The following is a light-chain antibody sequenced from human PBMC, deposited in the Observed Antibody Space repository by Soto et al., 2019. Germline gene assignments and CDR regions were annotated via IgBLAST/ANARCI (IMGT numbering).Light chain of an antibody. Sequence: QSVLTQPASVSGSPGQSITISCTGTSSDVGGYNYVSWYQQHPGKAPKLMIYEVSNRPSGVSNRFSGSKSGNTASLTISGLQAEDEVDYYCSSYTTSSTHGVFGGGTKLTVL. CDR1: SSDVGGYNY. V-gene: IGLV2-14*01. J-gene: IGLJ3*02. CDR3: SSYTTSSTHGV. CDR2: EVS.